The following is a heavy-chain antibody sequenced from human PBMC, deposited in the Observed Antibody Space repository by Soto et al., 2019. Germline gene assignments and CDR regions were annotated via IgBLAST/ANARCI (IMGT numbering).Heavy chain of an antibody. V-gene: IGHV2-5*02. Sequence: QITLKESGPTLVKPTQTLTLTCTFSGFSLSTSGVGVGWIRQPPGKALEWLALIYWDDDKRYSPSLKSRLTITKDTSKNQVVLTMTNMDPVDTATYYCAHTNYDFWSGYYTFSNWVDPWGQGTLVTVSS. J-gene: IGHJ5*02. CDR1: GFSLSTSGVG. D-gene: IGHD3-3*01. CDR2: IYWDDDK. CDR3: AHTNYDFWSGYYTFSNWVDP.